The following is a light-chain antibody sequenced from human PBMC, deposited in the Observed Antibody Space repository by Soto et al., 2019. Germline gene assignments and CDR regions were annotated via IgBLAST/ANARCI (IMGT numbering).Light chain of an antibody. Sequence: QSVLAQPASVSGSPGQSITISSSGTSSDIGTYDHVAWFQQFPGKTPKLVIYSVSDRPSGVSYRFSGSKSGNTASLTISGLQADDEADYYCISYTVSRSYVFGTGTKVTV. CDR2: SVS. CDR3: ISYTVSRSYV. J-gene: IGLJ1*01. V-gene: IGLV2-14*01. CDR1: SSDIGTYDH.